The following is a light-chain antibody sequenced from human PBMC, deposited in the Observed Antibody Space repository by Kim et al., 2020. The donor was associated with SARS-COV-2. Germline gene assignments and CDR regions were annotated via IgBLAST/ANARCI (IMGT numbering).Light chain of an antibody. Sequence: ALGQTVTITFQGGSLRYYYATWYQQKPGQAPVVVIYGKNNRPSGIPDRLSGSRSGNTASLTITGTQAEDEADYYCDSRDSSGNHWLFGGGTQLTVL. CDR3: DSRDSSGNHWL. CDR1: SLRYYY. V-gene: IGLV3-19*01. CDR2: GKN. J-gene: IGLJ3*02.